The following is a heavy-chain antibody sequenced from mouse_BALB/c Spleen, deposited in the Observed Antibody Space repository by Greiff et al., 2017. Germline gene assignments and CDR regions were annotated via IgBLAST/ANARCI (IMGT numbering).Heavy chain of an antibody. CDR3: TRGNWEYYFDY. CDR1: GFTFSSYT. Sequence: EVQRVESGGGLVKPGGSLKLSCAASGFTFSSYTMSWVRQTPEKRLEWVATISSGGSYTYYPDSVKGRFTISRDNAKNTLYLQMSSLKSEDTAMYYCTRGNWEYYFDYWGQGTTLTVSS. D-gene: IGHD4-1*01. V-gene: IGHV5-6-4*01. CDR2: ISSGGSYT. J-gene: IGHJ2*01.